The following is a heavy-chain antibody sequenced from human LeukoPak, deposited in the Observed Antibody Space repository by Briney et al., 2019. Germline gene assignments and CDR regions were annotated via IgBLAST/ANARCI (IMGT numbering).Heavy chain of an antibody. CDR2: INPNSGGT. CDR3: ARESYCSGGSCYSGWFDP. CDR1: GYTFTGYY. V-gene: IGHV1-2*04. Sequence: GASVKVSCKASGYTFTGYYMRWVRQAPGQGLEWMGWINPNSGGTNYAQKFQGWVTMTRDTSISTAYMELSRLRSDDTAVYYCARESYCSGGSCYSGWFDPWGQGTLVTVSS. J-gene: IGHJ5*02. D-gene: IGHD2-15*01.